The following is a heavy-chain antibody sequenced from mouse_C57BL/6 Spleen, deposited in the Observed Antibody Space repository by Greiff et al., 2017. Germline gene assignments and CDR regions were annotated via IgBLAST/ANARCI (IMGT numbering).Heavy chain of an antibody. V-gene: IGHV1-61*01. J-gene: IGHJ2*01. CDR2: IYPSDSET. Sequence: VQLQQPGAELVRPGSSVKLSCKASGYTFTSYWMDWVKQRPGQGLEWIGNIYPSDSETHYNQKFKDKATLTVDKSSSTAYMQLSSLTSEDSAVYYCARRYYGSRGDYWGQGTTLTVSS. CDR3: ARRYYGSRGDY. D-gene: IGHD1-1*01. CDR1: GYTFTSYW.